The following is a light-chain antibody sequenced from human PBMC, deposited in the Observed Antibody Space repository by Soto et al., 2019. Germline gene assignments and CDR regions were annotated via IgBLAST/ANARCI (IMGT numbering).Light chain of an antibody. CDR3: SSFAGGGNPVL. J-gene: IGLJ2*01. V-gene: IGLV2-8*01. Sequence: QSVLSHPPSASGSLGQSVTISCTGTSSDVGGYNYVSWHQQHPGKAPKVMIYEVTKRPPGVPDRFSGSKSGNTASLTVSGLRAEDEADYYCSSFAGGGNPVLLGGGAKLTVL. CDR2: EVT. CDR1: SSDVGGYNY.